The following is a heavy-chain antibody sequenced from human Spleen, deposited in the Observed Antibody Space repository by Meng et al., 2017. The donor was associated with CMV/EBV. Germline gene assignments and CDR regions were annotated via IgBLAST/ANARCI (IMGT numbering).Heavy chain of an antibody. D-gene: IGHD3-10*01. V-gene: IGHV1-18*01. CDR2: ISNYNGNT. J-gene: IGHJ4*02. CDR1: GYSFTSYG. CDR3: ARIRAGSNVFDY. Sequence: CKASGYSFTSYGTTWVRQAPGQGLEWMGWISNYNGNTNYVQKFQDRVTMTTDASTSTAYMEVSSLGSDDTAVYYCARIRAGSNVFDYWGQGTLVTVSS.